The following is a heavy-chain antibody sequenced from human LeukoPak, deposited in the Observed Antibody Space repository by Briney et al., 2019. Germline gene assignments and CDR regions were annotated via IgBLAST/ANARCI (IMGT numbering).Heavy chain of an antibody. Sequence: GGSLTLSCAASRFTFDDYTMLWVRQAPGKGLEWVSHISWDGGSTYYADSVKGRFTISRDNSKNSLYLQMNSLRTEDTALYYCAKESIRLSNYYYMDVWGKGTTVTVSS. V-gene: IGHV3-43*01. CDR2: ISWDGGST. J-gene: IGHJ6*03. CDR1: RFTFDDYT. D-gene: IGHD2-2*02. CDR3: AKESIRLSNYYYMDV.